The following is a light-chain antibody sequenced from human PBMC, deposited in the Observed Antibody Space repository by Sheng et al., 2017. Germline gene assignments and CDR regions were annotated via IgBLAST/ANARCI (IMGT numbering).Light chain of an antibody. J-gene: IGKJ2*03. CDR2: SAS. Sequence: DIQMTQSPSSLSASVGDRVTITCRASQTISTYLNWYQQKPGKAPKLLIYSASNLQSGVPSRFSGSGSGTXFTLTISRLEPEDFAVYYCHHYASSPYSFGQGTKLEI. CDR3: HHYASSPYS. CDR1: QTISTY. V-gene: IGKV1-39*01.